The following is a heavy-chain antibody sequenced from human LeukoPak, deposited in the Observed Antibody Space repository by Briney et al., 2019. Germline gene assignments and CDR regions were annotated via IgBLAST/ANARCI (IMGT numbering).Heavy chain of an antibody. V-gene: IGHV3-23*01. CDR1: GFTFSTYA. J-gene: IGHJ5*01. Sequence: PGGSLRLSCAASGFTFSTYAMSWVRQAPGKGLEWVSALSPSGGITYYEDSVKGRFTISRDNSKTTLFLQMNSLRAEDTAVYYCAKDLHDYGNYVGWFDSWGQGTLVTVSS. CDR2: LSPSGGIT. CDR3: AKDLHDYGNYVGWFDS. D-gene: IGHD4-11*01.